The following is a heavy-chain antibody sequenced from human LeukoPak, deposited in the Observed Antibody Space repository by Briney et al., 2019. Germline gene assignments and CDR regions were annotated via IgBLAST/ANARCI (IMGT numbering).Heavy chain of an antibody. D-gene: IGHD4-23*01. Sequence: RASVKVSCKASGYTFTGYYMHWVRQAPGQGLEWMGGINPNSGGTNYAQKFQGRVTMTRDTSISTAYMELRSLRSDDTAVYYCARARGATVVTPTYWGQGTLVTVSS. J-gene: IGHJ4*02. CDR2: INPNSGGT. CDR3: ARARGATVVTPTY. CDR1: GYTFTGYY. V-gene: IGHV1-2*02.